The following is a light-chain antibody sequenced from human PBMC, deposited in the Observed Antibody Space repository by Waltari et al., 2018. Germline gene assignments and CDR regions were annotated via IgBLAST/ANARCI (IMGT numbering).Light chain of an antibody. CDR1: SGHSSNA. Sequence: QLVLTQSPSASASLGASVKLTCPLSSGHSSNAIAWLQQQPEKGPRYLMKVNSAGSHNKGDEIPDRFSGSSSGAERYLTISSLQSEDEADYYCQTGGHGTWVFGGGTKLTVL. J-gene: IGLJ3*02. V-gene: IGLV4-69*01. CDR3: QTGGHGTWV. CDR2: VNSAGSH.